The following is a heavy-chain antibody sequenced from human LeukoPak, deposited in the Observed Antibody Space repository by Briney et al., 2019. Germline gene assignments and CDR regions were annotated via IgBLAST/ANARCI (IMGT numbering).Heavy chain of an antibody. Sequence: GGSLRLSCAVSGLTFRSYWMSWVRQAPGKGLEWVANINQDGSEKYFVDSVKGRFTISRNNAKNSLHLQMNTLRAEDTAVYYCARERDGRFFDYWGQGTLVTVSS. CDR3: ARERDGRFFDY. D-gene: IGHD5-24*01. V-gene: IGHV3-7*01. J-gene: IGHJ4*02. CDR1: GLTFRSYW. CDR2: INQDGSEK.